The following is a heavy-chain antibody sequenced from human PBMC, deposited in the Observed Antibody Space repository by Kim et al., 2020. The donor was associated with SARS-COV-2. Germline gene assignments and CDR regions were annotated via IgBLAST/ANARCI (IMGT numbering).Heavy chain of an antibody. V-gene: IGHV1-18*01. J-gene: IGHJ4*02. CDR3: VRGTWGDVNDY. CDR1: GDTSSTSG. Sequence: ASVKVSCKTSGDTSSTSGFSWVRQAPGQGLEWMGWINTKEGDTNYVQKFQDRVTMSTDSSTSTAYMELRRLKPDDTAGYYCVRGTWGDVNDYWGQGTLVT. D-gene: IGHD3-16*01. CDR2: INTKEGDT.